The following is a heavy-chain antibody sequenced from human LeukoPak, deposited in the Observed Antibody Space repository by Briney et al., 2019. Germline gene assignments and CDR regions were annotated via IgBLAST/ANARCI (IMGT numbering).Heavy chain of an antibody. CDR2: INHSGST. D-gene: IGHD2-2*01. CDR1: GGSISSYY. J-gene: IGHJ4*02. Sequence: SETLSLTCTVSGGSISSYYWSWIRQPPGKGLEWIGEINHSGSTNYNPSLKSRVTISVDTSKNQFSLKLSSVTAADTAVYYCARVGCSSTSCNDYWGQGTLVTVSS. CDR3: ARVGCSSTSCNDY. V-gene: IGHV4-34*01.